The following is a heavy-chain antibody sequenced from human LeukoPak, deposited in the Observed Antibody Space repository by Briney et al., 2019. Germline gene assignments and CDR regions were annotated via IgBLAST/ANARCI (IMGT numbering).Heavy chain of an antibody. D-gene: IGHD2-21*02. CDR2: INSDGSST. CDR3: VRDKGMVTAMGYSYYYAMDV. V-gene: IGHV3-74*01. Sequence: GGSLRLSCAASGFTFSSYWMHWVRQAPGKGLVWVPRINSDGSSTSYADSVKGRFTISIDNAKNSLSLQMNSLRAEDTAVYYCVRDKGMVTAMGYSYYYAMDVWGQGTTVTVSS. CDR1: GFTFSSYW. J-gene: IGHJ6*02.